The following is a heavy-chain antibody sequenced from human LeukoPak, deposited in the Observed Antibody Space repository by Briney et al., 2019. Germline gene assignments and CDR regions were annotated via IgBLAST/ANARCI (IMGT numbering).Heavy chain of an antibody. V-gene: IGHV3-7*01. J-gene: IGHJ6*03. CDR3: AREGTGSYMDV. D-gene: IGHD1/OR15-1a*01. Sequence: GGSLRLSCAASGFTFSDYWLTWVRQAPGKGLEWVANIKQDGGEKYYVDSVKGRFAISRDNAKNTLYLQVNSLRVEDTAVYYCAREGTGSYMDVWGKGTTVTVSS. CDR1: GFTFSDYW. CDR2: IKQDGGEK.